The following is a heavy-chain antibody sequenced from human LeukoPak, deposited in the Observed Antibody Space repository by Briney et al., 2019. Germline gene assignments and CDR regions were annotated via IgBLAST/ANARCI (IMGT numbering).Heavy chain of an antibody. CDR3: ATAPNKYGSRLDY. Sequence: SGGSLRLSCAASGFTFTTYDMHCARQAPGKGLEWVAVISYDGRDKYYADSVKGRFTISRDNSKNTLYLQMNSLRAEDTAMYYCATAPNKYGSRLDYWGQGTLVTVSS. CDR2: ISYDGRDK. V-gene: IGHV3-30*03. CDR1: GFTFTTYD. J-gene: IGHJ4*02. D-gene: IGHD3-10*01.